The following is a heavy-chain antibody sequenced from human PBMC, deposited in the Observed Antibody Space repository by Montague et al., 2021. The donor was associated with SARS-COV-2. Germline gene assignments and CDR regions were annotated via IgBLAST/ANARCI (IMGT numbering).Heavy chain of an antibody. CDR3: AGGPRIARIVVAITDIWFDP. CDR1: GGSFIGYY. V-gene: IGHV4-34*01. CDR2: INHSGST. Sequence: SETLSLTCAVYGGSFIGYYWSWICKRQGTGLEWMGEINHSGSTNYNSTLKSRVPISVETSKTQFSLKLSSVTAAATEVYYCAGGPRIARIVVAITDIWFDPWGQGTLVTVSS. D-gene: IGHD3-22*01. J-gene: IGHJ5*02.